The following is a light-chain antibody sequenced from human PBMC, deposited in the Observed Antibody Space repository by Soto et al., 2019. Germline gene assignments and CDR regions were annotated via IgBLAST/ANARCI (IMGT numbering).Light chain of an antibody. Sequence: QPVLTQSPSASASLGASVKLTCTLSSGHSSYAIAWHQQQPEKGPRYLMKLNSDGSHSKGDGIPDRFSGSSSGAERYLTISSLQSEDKADYYCQTWGTGIHVFGTGTKVTVL. CDR3: QTWGTGIHV. V-gene: IGLV4-69*01. J-gene: IGLJ1*01. CDR2: LNSDGSH. CDR1: SGHSSYA.